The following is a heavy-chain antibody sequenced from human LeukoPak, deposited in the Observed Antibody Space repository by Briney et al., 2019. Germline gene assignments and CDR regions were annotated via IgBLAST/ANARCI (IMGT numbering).Heavy chain of an antibody. CDR3: ARSEWEQTRD. Sequence: SETLSLTCTVSGGSISSSSYYWGWIRQPPGKGLEWIGSIYYSGSTYYNPSLKSRVTISVDTSKNQFSLKLSSVTAADTAVCYCARSEWEQTRDWGQGTLVTVSS. J-gene: IGHJ4*02. V-gene: IGHV4-39*01. CDR1: GGSISSSSYY. D-gene: IGHD1-26*01. CDR2: IYYSGST.